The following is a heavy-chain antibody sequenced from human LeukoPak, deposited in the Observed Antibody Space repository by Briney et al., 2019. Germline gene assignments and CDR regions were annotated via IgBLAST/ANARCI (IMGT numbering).Heavy chain of an antibody. CDR3: ARRKGVDIVATIQTAPFDY. CDR1: GGSFSGYY. V-gene: IGHV4-34*01. CDR2: INHSGST. D-gene: IGHD5-12*01. Sequence: PSETLSLTCAVYGGSFSGYYWSWIRQPPGKGLEWIGEINHSGSTNYNPSLKSRATISVDTSKNQFSLKLSSVTAADTAVYYCARRKGVDIVATIQTAPFDYWGQGTLVTVSS. J-gene: IGHJ4*02.